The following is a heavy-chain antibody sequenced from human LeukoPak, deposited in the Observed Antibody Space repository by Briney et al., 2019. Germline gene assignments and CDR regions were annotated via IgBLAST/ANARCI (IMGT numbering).Heavy chain of an antibody. J-gene: IGHJ4*02. V-gene: IGHV3-43*01. CDR3: AKAPVTSCRGAYCYPFDY. Sequence: GGSLRLSCAASGFIFEDYPMHWVRKIPGKGLEWVSFISWDAGSTYYADSVRGRFTISRDSSKNTLYLQMNSLRAEDAAVYYCAKAPVTSCRGAYCYPFDYWGQGTLVTVSS. CDR2: ISWDAGST. D-gene: IGHD2-21*01. CDR1: GFIFEDYP.